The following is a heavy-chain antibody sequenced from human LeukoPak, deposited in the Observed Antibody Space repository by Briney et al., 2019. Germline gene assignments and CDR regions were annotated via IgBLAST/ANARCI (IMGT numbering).Heavy chain of an antibody. J-gene: IGHJ4*02. Sequence: SGGSLRLSCAASGFTFSSYEMSWVRQAPGKGLEWVSAISGSGGSTYYADSVKGRFTISRDNSKNTLYLQMNSLRAEDTAVYYCAKDTYYYEGNDYWGQGTLVTVSS. CDR2: ISGSGGST. D-gene: IGHD3-22*01. CDR3: AKDTYYYEGNDY. CDR1: GFTFSSYE. V-gene: IGHV3-23*01.